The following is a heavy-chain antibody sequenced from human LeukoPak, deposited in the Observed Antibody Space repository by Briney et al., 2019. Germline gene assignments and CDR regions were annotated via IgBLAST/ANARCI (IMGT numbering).Heavy chain of an antibody. CDR3: ARFRRDFWRGYTYPYYGMDV. D-gene: IGHD3-3*01. Sequence: ASVKVSCKASGVTFSSYAISCVRQAPGQGLESMARIIPILGIPHYAQNFQGRVTITADKSTSTAYTELSSLSSEDTAVYYCARFRRDFWRGYTYPYYGMDVWGQGTTVTVSS. V-gene: IGHV1-69*04. CDR2: IIPILGIP. CDR1: GVTFSSYA. J-gene: IGHJ6*02.